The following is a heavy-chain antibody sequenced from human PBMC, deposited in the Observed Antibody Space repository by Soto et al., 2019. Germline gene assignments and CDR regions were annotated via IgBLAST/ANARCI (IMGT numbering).Heavy chain of an antibody. J-gene: IGHJ6*02. CDR1: GGTFSSYA. Sequence: QVQLVQSGAEVKKPGSSVKVSCKASGGTFSSYAISWVRQAPGQGLEWMGGIIPIFGTANYAQKFQGRVTSTADEATSTAYMELSSRRPEGTAVYYCARGLQRGLYYYGMDVWGQGTTVTVSS. CDR3: ARGLQRGLYYYGMDV. D-gene: IGHD5-12*01. V-gene: IGHV1-69*12. CDR2: IIPIFGTA.